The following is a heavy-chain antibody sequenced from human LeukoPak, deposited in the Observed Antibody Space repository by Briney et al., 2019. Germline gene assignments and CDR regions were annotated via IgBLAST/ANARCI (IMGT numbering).Heavy chain of an antibody. Sequence: GGSLRLSCAASGFTFSNYWMSWVRQAPGKGLEWVANIKQDGSEKYYVDSVKGRFTISRDNAKNSLYLQMNSLRAKDTAVYYCARDRALYDRSGFYYTEDDYWGQGTLVTVSS. V-gene: IGHV3-7*01. D-gene: IGHD3-22*01. CDR2: IKQDGSEK. CDR1: GFTFSNYW. J-gene: IGHJ4*02. CDR3: ARDRALYDRSGFYYTEDDY.